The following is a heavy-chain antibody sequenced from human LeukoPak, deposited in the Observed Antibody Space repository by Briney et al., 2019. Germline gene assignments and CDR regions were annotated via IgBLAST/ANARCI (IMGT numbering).Heavy chain of an antibody. CDR2: INNEGTTI. CDR1: GLTFSNSW. V-gene: IGHV3-74*01. CDR3: ARVSGLGMNEYYQH. J-gene: IGHJ1*01. D-gene: IGHD3-10*01. Sequence: GGSLTLSCEASGLTFSNSWMHWVRQAPGKGLVWVSRINNEGTTISYADSVKGRFTISRDNAKTTLYLQMNSLRAEATAVYYCARVSGLGMNEYYQHWGQGTLVTVAS.